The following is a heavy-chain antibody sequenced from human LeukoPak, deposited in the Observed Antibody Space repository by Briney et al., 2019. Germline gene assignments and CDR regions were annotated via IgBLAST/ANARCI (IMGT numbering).Heavy chain of an antibody. CDR3: AYRWDSSGYYFDY. V-gene: IGHV3-21*01. D-gene: IGHD3-22*01. J-gene: IGHJ4*02. CDR2: ISSRSSYI. CDR1: GFTFSSYS. Sequence: GGSLRLSCAASGFTFSSYSMNWVRQAPGKGLEWVSSISSRSSYIYYADSVKGRFTISRDNAKNSLYLQMNSLRAEDTAVYYCAYRWDSSGYYFDYWGQGTLVTVSS.